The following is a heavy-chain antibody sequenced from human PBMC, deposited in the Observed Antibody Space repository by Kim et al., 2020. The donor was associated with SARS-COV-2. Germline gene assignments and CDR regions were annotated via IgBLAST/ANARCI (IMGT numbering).Heavy chain of an antibody. CDR2: INPSGDRT. V-gene: IGHV1-46*01. CDR1: GFTLSNHY. J-gene: IGHJ4*02. CDR3: ARVVTLTQFDF. D-gene: IGHD5-18*01. Sequence: ASVKVSCKTSGFTLSNHYMLWVRQAPGQGLEWVALINPSGDRTTYAQKFQGRVTMTRDTSTSTVYMDLSSLRSEDTAVYFCARVVTLTQFDFWGQGTLVT.